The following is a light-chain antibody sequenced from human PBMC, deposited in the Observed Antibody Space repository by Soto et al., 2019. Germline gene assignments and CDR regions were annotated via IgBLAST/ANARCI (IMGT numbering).Light chain of an antibody. CDR3: QQYFITPLT. Sequence: DIVMTQSPASLRLSLGERAPISATPSLNFYFKSNNRNYLAWYQQKTGQPPKLLVYWASTRESGVPDRFTGSGSGTYFTLTIDNVQPDDVAVYYCQQYFITPLTFGGGTRVDIK. CDR2: WAS. J-gene: IGKJ4*01. CDR1: LNFYFKSNNRNY. V-gene: IGKV4-1*01.